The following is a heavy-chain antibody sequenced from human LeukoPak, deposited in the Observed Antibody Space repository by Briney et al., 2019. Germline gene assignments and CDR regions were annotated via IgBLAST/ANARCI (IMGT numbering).Heavy chain of an antibody. D-gene: IGHD4-11*01. CDR1: GGSISSYY. CDR2: IYYSGST. Sequence: PSETLSLTCTVSGGSISSYYWSWIRQPPGKGLEWIGSIYYSGSTYYNPSLKSRVTISVDTSKNQFSLKLSSVTAADTAVYYCARQEGYTLTTTYYYYYMDVWGKGTTVTVSS. V-gene: IGHV4-59*05. CDR3: ARQEGYTLTTTYYYYYMDV. J-gene: IGHJ6*03.